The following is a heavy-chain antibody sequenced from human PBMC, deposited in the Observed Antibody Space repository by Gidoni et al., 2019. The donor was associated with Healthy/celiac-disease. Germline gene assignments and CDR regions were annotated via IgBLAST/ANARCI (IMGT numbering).Heavy chain of an antibody. CDR2: IYYSGST. D-gene: IGHD3-10*01. CDR3: ARVGNVFSGYGSGSPDY. V-gene: IGHV4-39*07. CDR1: GGSISSSSYY. J-gene: IGHJ4*02. Sequence: QLQLQESGPGLVKPSETLSLTCTVSGGSISSSSYYWGWIRQPPGKGLEWIGSIYYSGSTYYNPSLKSRVTISVDTSKNQFSLKLSSVTAADTAVYYCARVGNVFSGYGSGSPDYWGQGTLVTVSS.